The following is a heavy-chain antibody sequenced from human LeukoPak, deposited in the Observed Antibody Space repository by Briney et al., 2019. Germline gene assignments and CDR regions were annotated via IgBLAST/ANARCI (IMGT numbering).Heavy chain of an antibody. CDR3: TTVIMGAPKDDY. CDR2: FRTKTDGGTI. D-gene: IGHD1-26*01. V-gene: IGHV3-15*05. Sequence: GGSLRLSCAASGFTFSNAWMSWVRQAPGKGLEWVGRFRTKTDGGTIDYAAPVKGRFTISRDDSRNTLYLQMNSLKTEDTAVYYCTTVIMGAPKDDYWGQGTLVTVSS. CDR1: GFTFSNAW. J-gene: IGHJ4*02.